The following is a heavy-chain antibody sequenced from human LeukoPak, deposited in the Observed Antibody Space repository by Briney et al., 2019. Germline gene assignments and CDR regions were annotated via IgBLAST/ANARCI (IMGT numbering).Heavy chain of an antibody. CDR1: GFTFDDYA. CDR2: ISWNSGSI. CDR3: AALGVAVAIDY. J-gene: IGHJ4*02. Sequence: GGSLRLSCAASGFTFDDYAMHWVRQAPGKGLEWVSGISWNSGSIGYADSVKGRFTISRDNAKNFLYLQMNSLRAEDTALYYCAALGVAVAIDYWGQGTLVTVSS. D-gene: IGHD6-19*01. V-gene: IGHV3-9*01.